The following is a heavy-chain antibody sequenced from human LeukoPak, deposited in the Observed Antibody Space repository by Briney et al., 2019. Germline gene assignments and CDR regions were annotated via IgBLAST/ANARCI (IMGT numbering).Heavy chain of an antibody. V-gene: IGHV4-4*02. CDR1: GGPISSSNW. D-gene: IGHD3-22*01. J-gene: IGHJ4*02. Sequence: SETLSLTCAVSGGPISSSNWWSWVRQPPGKGLEWIGEIYHSGSTNYNPSLKSRVTISVDKSKNQFSLKLSSVTAADTAVYYCATSTYYYDSSGYYYAPRDYWGQGTLVTVSS. CDR2: IYHSGST. CDR3: ATSTYYYDSSGYYYAPRDY.